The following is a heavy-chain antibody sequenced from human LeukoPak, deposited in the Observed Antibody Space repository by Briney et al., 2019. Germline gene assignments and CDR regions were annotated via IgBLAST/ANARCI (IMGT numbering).Heavy chain of an antibody. CDR2: IKQDGSEE. J-gene: IGHJ5*01. Sequence: GGSLRVSCAASGFTFSSYCMSWVRQAPGKGLEWVANIKQDGSEEYYVDSVKGRFTISRDHSKTTLFLQMNSLRAEDTAVYYCAKDLHDYGNYVGWFDSWGQGTLVTVSS. CDR3: AKDLHDYGNYVGWFDS. V-gene: IGHV3-7*05. D-gene: IGHD4-11*01. CDR1: GFTFSSYC.